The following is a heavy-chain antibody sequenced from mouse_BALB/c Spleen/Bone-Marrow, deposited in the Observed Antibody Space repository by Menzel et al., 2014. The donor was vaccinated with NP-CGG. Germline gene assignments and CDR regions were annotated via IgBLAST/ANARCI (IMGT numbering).Heavy chain of an antibody. Sequence: VQLQQSGPELVKPGASVKMSCKASGYTFTSYVMHWVKQKPGQGLEWIGYINPYNDGTKYNEKFKGKATLTSDKSSSTAYMELGSLTSEYSAVYYCARPRQLGLPYYFDYWGQGTTLTVSS. CDR1: GYTFTSYV. D-gene: IGHD3-2*01. J-gene: IGHJ2*01. CDR2: INPYNDGT. V-gene: IGHV1-14*01. CDR3: ARPRQLGLPYYFDY.